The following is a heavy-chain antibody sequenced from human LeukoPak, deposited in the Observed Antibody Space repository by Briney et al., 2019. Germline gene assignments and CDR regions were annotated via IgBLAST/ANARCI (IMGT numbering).Heavy chain of an antibody. Sequence: GGSLRLSCAASGFTFSSYWMNWVRQAPGKGLEWVANIEQGGGEKNYVDSVKGRFTISRDNAKNSLYLEMNSLRAEDTAVYYCATVRLDYWGQGTLVTVSS. V-gene: IGHV3-7*01. J-gene: IGHJ4*02. D-gene: IGHD1-1*01. CDR1: GFTFSSYW. CDR3: ATVRLDY. CDR2: IEQGGGEK.